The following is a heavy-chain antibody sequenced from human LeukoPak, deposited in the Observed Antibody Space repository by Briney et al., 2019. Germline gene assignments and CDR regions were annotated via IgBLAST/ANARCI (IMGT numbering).Heavy chain of an antibody. CDR1: GFTVSSNY. V-gene: IGHV3-7*01. Sequence: GGSLRLSCAASGFTVSSNYMSWVRQAPGKGLEWVANIKQDGSEKYYVDSVKGRFTISRDNAKNSLYLQMNSLRAEDTAVYYCARETPYYDFWSGYYFWGQGTLVTVSS. D-gene: IGHD3-3*01. CDR3: ARETPYYDFWSGYYF. J-gene: IGHJ4*02. CDR2: IKQDGSEK.